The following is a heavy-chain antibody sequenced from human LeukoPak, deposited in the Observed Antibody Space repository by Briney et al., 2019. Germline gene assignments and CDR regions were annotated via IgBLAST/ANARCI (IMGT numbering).Heavy chain of an antibody. CDR1: GYTFTSYG. D-gene: IGHD1-14*01. CDR2: ISAYIGNT. J-gene: IGHJ5*02. V-gene: IGHV1-18*01. Sequence: EASVKVSCKASGYTFTSYGISWVRQAPGQGLEWMGWISAYIGNTNYAQKLQGRVTMTTDTSTSTAYMELRSLRSDDTAVYYCAVVNQVRFDPWGQGTLVTVSS. CDR3: AVVNQVRFDP.